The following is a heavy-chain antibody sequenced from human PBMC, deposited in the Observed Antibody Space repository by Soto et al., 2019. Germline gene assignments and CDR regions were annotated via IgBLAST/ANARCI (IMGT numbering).Heavy chain of an antibody. CDR3: AKGKAPSHSGYSWNDWYYYGMDV. D-gene: IGHD1-20*01. V-gene: IGHV3-23*01. CDR1: GFTFSSYA. CDR2: ISGSGGST. Sequence: EVQLLESGGGLVQPGGSLRLSCAASGFTFSSYAMSWVRQAPGKGLEWVSAISGSGGSTYYADSVKGRFTISRDNSKNTXXLXMXIQRAEDTAVYYCAKGKAPSHSGYSWNDWYYYGMDVWGQGTTVTVSS. J-gene: IGHJ6*02.